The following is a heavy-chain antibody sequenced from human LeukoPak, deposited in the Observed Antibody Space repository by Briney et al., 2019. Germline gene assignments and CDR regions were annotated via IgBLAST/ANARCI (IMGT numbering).Heavy chain of an antibody. J-gene: IGHJ4*02. CDR2: IIHSGTT. D-gene: IGHD6-19*01. Sequence: SETLSLTCAAYGGTSTGYYWTWIRQPPGKTLEWIGEIIHSGTTNYNAALESRVTMSIDTSKRQISLMLTSVTAADTAVYYCARAAIVGYSTDWRPFDRWGQGTLVTVSS. V-gene: IGHV4-34*12. CDR3: ARAAIVGYSTDWRPFDR. CDR1: GGTSTGYY.